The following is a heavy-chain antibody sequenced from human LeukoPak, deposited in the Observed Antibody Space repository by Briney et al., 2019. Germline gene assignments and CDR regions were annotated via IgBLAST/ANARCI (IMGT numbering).Heavy chain of an antibody. Sequence: SETLSLTCAVYGGSFSGYYWSWIRQPPGKGLEWIGYIYYSGSTNYNPSLKSRVTISVDTSKNQFSLKLSSVTAADTAVYYCARAGSYWPFLVDYWGQGTLVTVSS. CDR3: ARAGSYWPFLVDY. V-gene: IGHV4-59*01. CDR2: IYYSGST. J-gene: IGHJ4*02. D-gene: IGHD3-10*01. CDR1: GGSFSGYY.